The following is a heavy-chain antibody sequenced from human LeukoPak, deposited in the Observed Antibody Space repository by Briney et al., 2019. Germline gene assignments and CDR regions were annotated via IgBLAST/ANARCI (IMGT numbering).Heavy chain of an antibody. CDR3: ARDLGSSSWYGY. V-gene: IGHV3-30*03. D-gene: IGHD6-13*01. CDR2: ISYDGSNK. Sequence: GGSLRLSCAASGFTFSSYSMNWVRQAPGKGLEWVAVISYDGSNKYYADSVKGRFTISRDNSKNTLYLQMNSLRAEDTAVYYCARDLGSSSWYGYWGQGTLVTVSS. J-gene: IGHJ4*02. CDR1: GFTFSSYS.